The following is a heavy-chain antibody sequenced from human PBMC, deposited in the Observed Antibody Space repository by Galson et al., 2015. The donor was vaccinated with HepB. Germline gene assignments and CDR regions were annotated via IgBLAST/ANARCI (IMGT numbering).Heavy chain of an antibody. V-gene: IGHV4-4*07. J-gene: IGHJ6*02. Sequence: ETLSLTCTVSGGSISSYYWSWIRQPAGKGLEWIGRIYTSESTNYTPSLKSRVTMSVDTSKNQFSLKLSSVTAADTAVYYCARSPVGATSPGLYYYGMDVWGQGTTVTVSS. D-gene: IGHD1-26*01. CDR1: GGSISSYY. CDR2: IYTSEST. CDR3: ARSPVGATSPGLYYYGMDV.